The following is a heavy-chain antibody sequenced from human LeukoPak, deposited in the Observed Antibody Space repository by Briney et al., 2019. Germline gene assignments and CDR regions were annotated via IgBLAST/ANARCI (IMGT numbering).Heavy chain of an antibody. CDR2: IRYDGSNK. V-gene: IGHV3-30*02. D-gene: IGHD3-10*01. J-gene: IGHJ4*02. Sequence: PGGSLRLSCAASGFTFSSYGMHWVRQAPGKGLEWVAFIRYDGSNKYYADSVKGRFTISRDNSKNTLYLQMNSLRAEDTAVYYCAIPYYYGSGSYYDDYWGQGTLATVSS. CDR1: GFTFSSYG. CDR3: AIPYYYGSGSYYDDY.